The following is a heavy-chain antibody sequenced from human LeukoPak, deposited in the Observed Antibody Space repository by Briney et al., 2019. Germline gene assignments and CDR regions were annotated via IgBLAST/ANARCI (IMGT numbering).Heavy chain of an antibody. V-gene: IGHV3-48*02. Sequence: GGSLRLSCAASGFTFSSYSMNWVRQAPGKGLEWVSYISSSSSTIYYADSVKGRFTISRDNAKNSLYLQMNSLRDEDTAVYYCARHDVVVPAASEFFDYWGQGTLVTVSS. CDR1: GFTFSSYS. CDR3: ARHDVVVPAASEFFDY. CDR2: ISSSSSTI. J-gene: IGHJ4*02. D-gene: IGHD2-2*01.